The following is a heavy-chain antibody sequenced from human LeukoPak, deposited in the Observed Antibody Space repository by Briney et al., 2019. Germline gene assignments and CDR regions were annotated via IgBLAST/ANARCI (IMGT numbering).Heavy chain of an antibody. CDR1: GFTFSDYY. CDR3: ARGAYSSGWAYFDH. V-gene: IGHV3-11*04. D-gene: IGHD6-19*01. J-gene: IGHJ4*02. Sequence: KPGGSLRLSCAASGFTFSDYYMSWIRQAPGKGLEWVSYISSSGSTIYYADSVKGRFTISRDNAKNSLYLHMDSLRAEDTAVYYCARGAYSSGWAYFDHWGQGTLVTVSS. CDR2: ISSSGSTI.